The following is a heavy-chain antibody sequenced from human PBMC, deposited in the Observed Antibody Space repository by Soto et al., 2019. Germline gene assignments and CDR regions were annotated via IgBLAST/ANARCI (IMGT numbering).Heavy chain of an antibody. CDR3: AKEGSVAGIGDPRRPDFFDY. Sequence: GGSLRLSCAASGFTFDDYAMHWVRQAPGKGLEWVSGISWNSGSIGYADSVKGRFTISRDNAKNSLYLQMNSLRAEDTALYYCAKEGSVAGIGDPRRPDFFDYWGQGTLVTVSS. J-gene: IGHJ4*02. V-gene: IGHV3-9*01. CDR1: GFTFDDYA. D-gene: IGHD6-19*01. CDR2: ISWNSGSI.